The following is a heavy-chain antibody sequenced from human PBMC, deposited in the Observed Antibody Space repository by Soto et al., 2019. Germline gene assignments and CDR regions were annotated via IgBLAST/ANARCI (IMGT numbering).Heavy chain of an antibody. CDR2: IYYSGST. J-gene: IGHJ6*02. Sequence: SETLSLTCTVSGGSISSSSYYWGWIRQPPGKGLEWIGSIYYSGSTYYNPSLKSRVTISVDTSKNQFSLKLSSVTAADTAVYYCARKGIRPNYYYGMDVWGQGTTVTVSS. V-gene: IGHV4-39*01. CDR3: ARKGIRPNYYYGMDV. CDR1: GGSISSSSYY.